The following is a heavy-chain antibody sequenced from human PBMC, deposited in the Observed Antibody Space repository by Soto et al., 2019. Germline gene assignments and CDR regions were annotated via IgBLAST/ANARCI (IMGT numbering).Heavy chain of an antibody. J-gene: IGHJ4*02. V-gene: IGHV2-5*01. CDR1: GFSLSTSGVG. Sequence: SGPTLVHPTQPLTLTCTFSGFSLSTSGVGVAWIRQPPGEALEWLALIYWNDNKLYSPSLQSRLTISKDTSKNQVVLTMTNMDPVDTATYFFAHRHYGDYDYWGQGTLVTVSS. CDR3: AHRHYGDYDY. CDR2: IYWNDNK. D-gene: IGHD4-17*01.